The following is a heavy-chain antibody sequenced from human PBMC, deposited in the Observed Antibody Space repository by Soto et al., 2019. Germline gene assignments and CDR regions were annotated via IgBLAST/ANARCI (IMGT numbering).Heavy chain of an antibody. Sequence: GGSLRLSCAASGFTFSTYAMSWVRQAPGKGLEWVSGISGGGGSTYYADSVKGRFTISRDNSKNTLFLQMNSLRAEDTALYYCAKDLAATVTTCDYWGQGTLVTVSS. CDR2: ISGGGGST. CDR1: GFTFSTYA. D-gene: IGHD4-17*01. CDR3: AKDLAATVTTCDY. V-gene: IGHV3-23*01. J-gene: IGHJ4*02.